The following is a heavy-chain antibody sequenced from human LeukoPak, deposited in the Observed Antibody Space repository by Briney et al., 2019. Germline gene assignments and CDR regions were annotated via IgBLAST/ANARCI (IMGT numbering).Heavy chain of an antibody. J-gene: IGHJ6*03. Sequence: PGGSLRLSCAASGFTFRSYSMNWVRQAPGKGLEWVANIKEDGSEKYYVDSVKGRFTISRDNAKNSLYLQMNSLRAEDTAVYYCARDQGVYSYMDVWGKGTTVTVSS. V-gene: IGHV3-7*01. CDR2: IKEDGSEK. D-gene: IGHD2-8*01. CDR3: ARDQGVYSYMDV. CDR1: GFTFRSYS.